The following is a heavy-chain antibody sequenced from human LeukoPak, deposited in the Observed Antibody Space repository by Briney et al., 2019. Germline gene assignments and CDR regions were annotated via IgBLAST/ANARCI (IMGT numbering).Heavy chain of an antibody. V-gene: IGHV4-59*01. CDR2: IYYIGST. J-gene: IGHJ4*02. CDR3: ARCGYYYESSDYMYFFDY. D-gene: IGHD3-22*01. Sequence: SETLSLTCTVSGDSLSSYYWNWVRQPPGKGLEWIGHIYYIGSTNYNPSLKSRVTISVDTSKNQFSLRLRSATAADKAVYYCARCGYYYESSDYMYFFDYWGQGTLVTVSA. CDR1: GDSLSSYY.